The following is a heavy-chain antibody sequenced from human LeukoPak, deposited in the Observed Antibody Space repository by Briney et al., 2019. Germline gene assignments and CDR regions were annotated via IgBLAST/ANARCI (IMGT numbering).Heavy chain of an antibody. V-gene: IGHV1-2*02. CDR3: ARDGGGYDFWSGYYTGYYFDY. CDR2: INPNSGGT. D-gene: IGHD3-3*01. Sequence: ASVKVSCKASGYTFTTYDITWVRQAPGQGLEWMGWINPNSGGTNYAQKFQGRVTMTRDTSISTAYMELSRLRSDDTAVYYCARDGGGYDFWSGYYTGYYFDYWGQGTLVTVSS. J-gene: IGHJ4*02. CDR1: GYTFTTYD.